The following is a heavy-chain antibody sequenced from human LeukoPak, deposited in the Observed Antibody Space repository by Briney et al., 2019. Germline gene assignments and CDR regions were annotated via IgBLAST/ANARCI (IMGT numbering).Heavy chain of an antibody. D-gene: IGHD1-1*01. CDR1: GFTFSSYA. J-gene: IGHJ4*02. CDR2: INNYGGST. CDR3: ARYWNDRYLDY. V-gene: IGHV3-23*01. Sequence: GGSLRLSCAASGFTFSSYAMSWVRQAPGKGLEWVSVINNYGGSTFYADSVKGRFTISRDNSKNTLYLQMNSLRAEDTAVYYCARYWNDRYLDYWGQGTLVTVSS.